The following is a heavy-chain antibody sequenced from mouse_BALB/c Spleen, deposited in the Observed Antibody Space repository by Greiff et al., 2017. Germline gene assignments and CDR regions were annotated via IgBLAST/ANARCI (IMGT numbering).Heavy chain of an antibody. D-gene: IGHD3-3*01. CDR2: IYPGSGST. CDR1: GYNFTSYW. V-gene: IGHV1-55*01. CDR3: ARAGRDTWFAY. J-gene: IGHJ3*01. Sequence: VQLQQPGAELVKPGTSVKLSCKASGYNFTSYWINWVKLRPGQGLEWIGDIYPGSGSTNYNEKFKSKATLTVDTSSSTAYMQLSSLASEDSALYYCARAGRDTWFAYWGQGTLVTVSA.